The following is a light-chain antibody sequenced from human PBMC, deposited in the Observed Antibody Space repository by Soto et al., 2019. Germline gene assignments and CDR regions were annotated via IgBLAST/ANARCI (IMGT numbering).Light chain of an antibody. Sequence: DIQMTQSPSTLSASVGDRVTITCRASQSISGSLAWYQQKPGKAPKLPIYEASNLKSGVPSRFSGSGSETEYTLTISSLQPDDSASYYCQQYHGYWTFGQGTRVEIK. CDR1: QSISGS. CDR2: EAS. CDR3: QQYHGYWT. V-gene: IGKV1-5*03. J-gene: IGKJ1*01.